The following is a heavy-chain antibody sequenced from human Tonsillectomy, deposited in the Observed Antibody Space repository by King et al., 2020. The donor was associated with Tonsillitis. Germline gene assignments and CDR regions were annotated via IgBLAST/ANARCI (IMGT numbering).Heavy chain of an antibody. CDR3: ARAPLGPYCRDTCCYTPYYFDH. D-gene: IGHD2-2*02. Sequence: VQLVESGGGVVQPGRSLRLSCAVSGFMFSDYPMNWVRQAPGKGLEWVASISYDGCNTYYADSVKGRFTVSRDNSKNILFLQMNSLRAGDTAVYYCARAPLGPYCRDTCCYTPYYFDHWGQGILVTVSS. V-gene: IGHV3-30-3*01. CDR2: ISYDGCNT. CDR1: GFMFSDYP. J-gene: IGHJ4*02.